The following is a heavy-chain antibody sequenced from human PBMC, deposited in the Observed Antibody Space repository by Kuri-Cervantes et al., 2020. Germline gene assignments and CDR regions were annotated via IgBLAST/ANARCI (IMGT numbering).Heavy chain of an antibody. CDR2: IKQDGSEK. D-gene: IGHD2-21*02. CDR3: AKDFINIVVVTANEHYYYGMDV. J-gene: IGHJ6*02. Sequence: GESLKISCAASGFTFSSYWMSWVRQAPGKGLEWVANIKQDGSEKYYVDSVKGRFTISRDNAKNSLYLQMNSLRAEDTAVYYCAKDFINIVVVTANEHYYYGMDVWGQGTTVTVSS. CDR1: GFTFSSYW. V-gene: IGHV3-7*01.